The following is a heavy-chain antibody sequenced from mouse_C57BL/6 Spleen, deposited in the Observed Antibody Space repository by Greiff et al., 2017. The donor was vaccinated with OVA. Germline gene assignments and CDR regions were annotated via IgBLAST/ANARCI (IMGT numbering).Heavy chain of an antibody. CDR1: GYTFTSYW. Sequence: QVQLQQPGAELVMPGASVKLSCKASGYTFTSYWMHWVKQRPGQGLEWIGEIDPSDSYTNYNQKFKGKSTLTVDKSSSTAYMQLSSLTSEDSAVYYCARGNLRDYCWFDYWGQGTTLTVSS. CDR3: ARGNLRDYCWFDY. D-gene: IGHD1-1*01. V-gene: IGHV1-69*01. J-gene: IGHJ2*01. CDR2: IDPSDSYT.